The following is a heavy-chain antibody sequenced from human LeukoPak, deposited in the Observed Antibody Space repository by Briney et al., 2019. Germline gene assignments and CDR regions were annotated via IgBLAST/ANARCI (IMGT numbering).Heavy chain of an antibody. Sequence: GGSLRLSCAPSASTFDDYGMSWVRHAPGKGREWVSGMNWNGGSTGYADSVKGRFTISRDNAKNSLYLQMNTLRAEDTALYHCARLGSSGWYGWFDPWGQGALVTVSS. J-gene: IGHJ5*02. CDR3: ARLGSSGWYGWFDP. V-gene: IGHV3-20*01. CDR2: MNWNGGST. CDR1: ASTFDDYG. D-gene: IGHD6-19*01.